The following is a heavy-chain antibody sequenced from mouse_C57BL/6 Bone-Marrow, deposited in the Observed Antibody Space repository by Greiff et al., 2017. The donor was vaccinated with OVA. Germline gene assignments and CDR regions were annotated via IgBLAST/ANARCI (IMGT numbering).Heavy chain of an antibody. CDR1: GYSFTIYY. CDR3: TRGNYGGFAMDY. V-gene: IGHV1-66*01. D-gene: IGHD2-1*01. Sequence: QVQLQQSGPELVKPGASVKISCKASGYSFTIYYIHWVKQRPGQGLEWIGCIYPGSVNTKSNEKFKGKATLTADTSSSPAYMQLSSLTSEDSAVYYCTRGNYGGFAMDYWGQGTAVTVSS. CDR2: IYPGSVNT. J-gene: IGHJ4*01.